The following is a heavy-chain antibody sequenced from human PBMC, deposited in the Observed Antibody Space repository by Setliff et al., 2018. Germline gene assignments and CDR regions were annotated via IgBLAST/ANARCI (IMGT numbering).Heavy chain of an antibody. J-gene: IGHJ4*02. CDR1: GFTFSSCA. D-gene: IGHD6-6*01. V-gene: IGHV3-7*03. Sequence: GGSLRLSCAASGFTFSSCAMHWVRQAPGKGLEWVANIKQDGSEKYYVGSVKGRFTISRDNAKNSLYLQMSSLRAEDTAVYYCARWTARAVDYWGPGTLVTVSS. CDR2: IKQDGSEK. CDR3: ARWTARAVDY.